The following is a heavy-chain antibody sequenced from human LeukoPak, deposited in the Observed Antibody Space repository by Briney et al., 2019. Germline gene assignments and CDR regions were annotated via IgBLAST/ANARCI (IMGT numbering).Heavy chain of an antibody. Sequence: GGSLRLSCAASGFTFSSYGMHWVRQAPGKGLEWVAVISYDGSNKYYADSVKGRFTISRDNSKNTLYLQVNSLRAEDTAVYYCAKDRRYSSSWYGDAGAFDYWGQGTLVTVSS. CDR3: AKDRRYSSSWYGDAGAFDY. J-gene: IGHJ4*02. CDR1: GFTFSSYG. V-gene: IGHV3-30*18. D-gene: IGHD6-13*01. CDR2: ISYDGSNK.